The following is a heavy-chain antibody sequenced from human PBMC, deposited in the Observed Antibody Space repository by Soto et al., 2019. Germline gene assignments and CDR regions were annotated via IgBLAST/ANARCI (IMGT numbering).Heavy chain of an antibody. CDR3: ARDSSGYYPDAFDI. D-gene: IGHD3-22*01. CDR2: IIPIFGTA. Sequence: EASVKVSCKASGGTFSSYAISWVRQAPGQGLEWMGGIIPIFGTANYAQKFQGRVTITADESTSTAYMELSSLRSEDTAVYYCARDSSGYYPDAFDIWGQGTMVTVSS. V-gene: IGHV1-69*13. J-gene: IGHJ3*02. CDR1: GGTFSSYA.